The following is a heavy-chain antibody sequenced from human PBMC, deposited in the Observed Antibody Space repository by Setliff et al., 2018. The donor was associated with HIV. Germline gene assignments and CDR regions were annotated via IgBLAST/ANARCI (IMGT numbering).Heavy chain of an antibody. CDR1: GYSFTTNW. CDR3: TRLWHENWGGVDY. J-gene: IGHJ4*02. D-gene: IGHD3-16*01. Sequence: PGESLKISCKGSGYSFTTNWIGWVRQMPGKGLEWMGLIYPADSDTRYSPSFQGQVTISADKSVSTAYLQWSSLRASDTAMYYCTRLWHENWGGVDYWGQGTLVTVSS. CDR2: IYPADSDT. V-gene: IGHV5-51*01.